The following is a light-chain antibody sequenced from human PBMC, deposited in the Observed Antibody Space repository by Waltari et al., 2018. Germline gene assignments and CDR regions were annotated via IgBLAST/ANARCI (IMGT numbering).Light chain of an antibody. CDR3: AAWDDRLRGPL. V-gene: IGLV1-47*01. CDR1: GPNIRTNY. CDR2: RDN. J-gene: IGLJ2*01. Sequence: QSVLTQPPSPSGTPGPRVTIPCSGSGPNIRTNYPYWYQQLPGMAPRLLIHRDNQRPPGVPDRFSGSQSGTSASLAISGLRSEDEADYYCAAWDDRLRGPLFGGGTKLTVL.